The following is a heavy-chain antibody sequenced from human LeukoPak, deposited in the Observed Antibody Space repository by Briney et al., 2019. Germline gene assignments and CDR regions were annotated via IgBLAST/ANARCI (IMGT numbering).Heavy chain of an antibody. Sequence: GGSLRLSCAASGFIFSDYYMSWIRQAPGRGLEWLSYITSSGSTIYYADSVKGRFTISRDNAKNSLYLQMNSLRAEDTAVYYCARREGGFYSWGIAYWGQGTLVTVSS. D-gene: IGHD1-26*01. V-gene: IGHV3-11*04. CDR1: GFIFSDYY. CDR3: ARREGGFYSWGIAY. CDR2: ITSSGSTI. J-gene: IGHJ4*02.